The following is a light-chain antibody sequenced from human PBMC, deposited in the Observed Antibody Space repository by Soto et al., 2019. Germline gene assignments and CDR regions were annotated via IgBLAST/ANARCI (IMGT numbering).Light chain of an antibody. J-gene: IGLJ3*02. CDR2: ENN. CDR1: SSNIGNNY. V-gene: IGLV1-51*02. Sequence: QSVLTQPPSVSAAPGQKVTISCSGSSSNIGNNYVSWYQQLPGTAPKLLIYENNKRPSGIPDRFSGSKSGTSATLGITGLQTGDEADYYCGTWDSSLSVLWVFGGGTKLTDL. CDR3: GTWDSSLSVLWV.